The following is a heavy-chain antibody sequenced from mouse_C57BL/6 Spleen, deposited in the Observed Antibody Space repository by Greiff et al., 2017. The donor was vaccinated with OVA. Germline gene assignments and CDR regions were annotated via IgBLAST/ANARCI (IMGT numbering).Heavy chain of an antibody. CDR2: IDPEDGDT. D-gene: IGHD2-1*01. CDR3: FYGNYGYWYFDV. CDR1: GFNIKDYY. J-gene: IGHJ1*03. V-gene: IGHV14-1*01. Sequence: HLPQSGAELVRPGASVKLSCTASGFNIKDYYMHWVKQRPEQGLEWIGRIDPEDGDTEYAPKFQGKATMTADTSSNTAYLQLSSLTSEDTAVYYCFYGNYGYWYFDVWGTGTTVTVSS.